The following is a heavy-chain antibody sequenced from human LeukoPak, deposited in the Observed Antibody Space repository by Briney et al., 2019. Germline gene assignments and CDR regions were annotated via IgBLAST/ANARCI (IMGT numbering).Heavy chain of an antibody. CDR1: GGSFSGYF. D-gene: IGHD6-19*01. CDR2: VNHSGGT. Sequence: SETLSLTCAVYGGSFSGYFWSWIRQPPGKGLEWIGEVNHSGGTNYNPSLKSRVTISADPSKKQFSLKLRSVTAADTAVYYCARAQGRLVPPAYWGQGTLVTVSS. CDR3: ARAQGRLVPPAY. V-gene: IGHV4-34*01. J-gene: IGHJ4*02.